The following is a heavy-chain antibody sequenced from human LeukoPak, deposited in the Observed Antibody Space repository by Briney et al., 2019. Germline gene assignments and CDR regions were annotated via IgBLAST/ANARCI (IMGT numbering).Heavy chain of an antibody. CDR1: GFTFSNAW. CDR2: ISSSSSYI. J-gene: IGHJ3*02. CDR3: ARDFSAFDI. Sequence: GGSLRLSCAASGFTFSNAWMSWVRQAPGKGLEWVSSISSSSSYIYYADSVKGRFTISRDNAKNSLYLQMNSLRAEDTAVYYCARDFSAFDIWGQGTMVTVSS. V-gene: IGHV3-21*01.